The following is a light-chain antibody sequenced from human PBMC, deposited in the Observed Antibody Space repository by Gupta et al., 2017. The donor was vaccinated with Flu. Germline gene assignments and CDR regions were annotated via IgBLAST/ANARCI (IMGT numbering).Light chain of an antibody. J-gene: IGKJ1*01. CDR3: QQHSNWPPWT. CDR2: DAS. CDR1: QSVSSY. Sequence: EIVLTQSPATLSLSPGERATLSCRASQSVSSYLAWYQQKPGQAPRLLIYDASNRDTGIPARFSGSGFGKDLTLTISSREQEDFAVYYCQQHSNWPPWTFGQGTKVEIK. V-gene: IGKV3-11*01.